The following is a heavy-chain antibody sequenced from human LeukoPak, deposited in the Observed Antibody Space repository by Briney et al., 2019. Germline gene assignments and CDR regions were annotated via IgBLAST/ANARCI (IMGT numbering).Heavy chain of an antibody. CDR3: VRASGRGLYYFDY. D-gene: IGHD3-10*01. CDR2: ISSSGGNT. J-gene: IGHJ4*02. Sequence: GGSLRLSCAASGFTFNTYAMHWVRQAPGKGLEFVSSISSSGGNTYYASSVKGRFTISRDDSKNTLYLQMGSLRPEDMAVYYCVRASGRGLYYFDYWGQGTLVTVSS. V-gene: IGHV3-64*01. CDR1: GFTFNTYA.